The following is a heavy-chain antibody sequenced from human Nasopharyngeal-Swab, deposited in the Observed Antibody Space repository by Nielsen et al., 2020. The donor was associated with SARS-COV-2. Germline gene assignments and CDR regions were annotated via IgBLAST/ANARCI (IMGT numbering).Heavy chain of an antibody. D-gene: IGHD5-24*01. J-gene: IGHJ6*03. V-gene: IGHV3-21*01. CDR1: GFTFSSYS. CDR2: ISSSSSYI. CDR3: ARAVEMATIWAYYYYYMDV. Sequence: GESLKISWAASGFTFSSYSMNWVRQAPGKGLEWVSSISSSSSYIYYADSVKGRFTISRDNAKNSLYLQMNSLRAEDTAVYYCARAVEMATIWAYYYYYMDVWGKGTTVTVSS.